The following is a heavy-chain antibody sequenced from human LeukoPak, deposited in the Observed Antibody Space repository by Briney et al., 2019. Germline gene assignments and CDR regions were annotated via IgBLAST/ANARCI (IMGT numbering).Heavy chain of an antibody. J-gene: IGHJ4*02. CDR3: ARHYYDFWSGYTYYFDY. V-gene: IGHV4-39*01. D-gene: IGHD3-3*01. CDR1: GGSISSSSYY. CDR2: IYHSGST. Sequence: PSETLSLTCTVSGGSISSSSYYWGWIRQPPGKGLEWIGSIYHSGSTYYNPSLKSRVTISVDTSKNQFSLKLSSVTAADTAVYYCARHYYDFWSGYTYYFDYWGQGTLVTVSS.